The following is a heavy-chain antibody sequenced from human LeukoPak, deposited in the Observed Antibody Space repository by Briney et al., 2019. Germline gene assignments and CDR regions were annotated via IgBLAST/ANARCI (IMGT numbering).Heavy chain of an antibody. J-gene: IGHJ6*02. D-gene: IGHD1-7*01. V-gene: IGHV3-7*01. CDR2: ISQDGSGK. Sequence: GGSLRLSCGASGFTFSNYWMSWVRQAPGKGLEWVINISQDGSGKNYADSVEGRFTISRDNAKNSLYLQMNSLRAEGPDEINWNYAYYYGMDVWGQGTTVTVSS. CDR3: NYAYYYGMDV. CDR1: GFTFSNYW.